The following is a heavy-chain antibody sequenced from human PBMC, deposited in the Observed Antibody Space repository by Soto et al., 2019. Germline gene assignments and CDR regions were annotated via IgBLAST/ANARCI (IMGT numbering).Heavy chain of an antibody. D-gene: IGHD3-22*01. CDR2: IYHSGST. J-gene: IGHJ4*02. V-gene: IGHV4-30-2*02. CDR1: GGSISSGGYS. Sequence: SETLSLTCAVSGGSISSGGYSWSWIRQPPGKGLEWIGYIYHSGSTYYNPSLKSRVTISVDTSKNQFSLKLSSVTAADTAVYYCASGGGYYYDSSGYSPHLDYWGQGTLVTVSS. CDR3: ASGGGYYYDSSGYSPHLDY.